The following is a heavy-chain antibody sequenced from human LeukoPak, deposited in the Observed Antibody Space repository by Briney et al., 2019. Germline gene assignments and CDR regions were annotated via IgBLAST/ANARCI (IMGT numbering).Heavy chain of an antibody. Sequence: GASVKVSCTASGYTFTNYDINWVRQASGQGPEWMGWIRPDGGNTGSAQRFQGRVSLTRNISSNTAYMELSGLRSEDTAMYYCARGISPYYYGSGVDYWGQGTLVTVSS. CDR1: GYTFTNYD. D-gene: IGHD3-10*01. V-gene: IGHV1-8*01. CDR3: ARGISPYYYGSGVDY. CDR2: IRPDGGNT. J-gene: IGHJ4*02.